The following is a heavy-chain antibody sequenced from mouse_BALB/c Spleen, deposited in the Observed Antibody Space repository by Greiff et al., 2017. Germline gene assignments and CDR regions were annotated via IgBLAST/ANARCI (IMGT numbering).Heavy chain of an antibody. CDR2: IRSKSNNYAT. V-gene: IGHV10-1*02. CDR3: VRHGRGLYAMDY. J-gene: IGHJ4*01. CDR1: GFTFNTYA. Sequence: EVMLVESGGGLVQPKGSLKLSCAASGFTFNTYAMNWVRQAPGKGLEWVARIRSKSNNYATYYADSVKDRFTISRDDSQSMLYLQMNNLKTEDTAMYYCVRHGRGLYAMDYWGQGTSVTVSS.